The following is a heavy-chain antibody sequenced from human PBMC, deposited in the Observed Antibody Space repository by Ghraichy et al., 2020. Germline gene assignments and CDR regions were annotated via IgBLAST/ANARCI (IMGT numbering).Heavy chain of an antibody. CDR1: GFTFARYT. J-gene: IGHJ4*02. CDR2: ISFDGKTN. Sequence: GGSLRLSCATSGFTFARYTLHWVRQAPGKGLDWVALISFDGKTNYYADSVKGRFTISRDDSKKTLFLQMNSPRPDDTAVYYCARELYDGSGSYPRWGQGTPVTVSS. V-gene: IGHV3-30*04. CDR3: ARELYDGSGSYPR. D-gene: IGHD3-10*01.